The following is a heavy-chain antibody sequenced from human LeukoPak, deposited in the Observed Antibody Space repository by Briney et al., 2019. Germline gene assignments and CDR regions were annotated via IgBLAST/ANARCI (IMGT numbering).Heavy chain of an antibody. J-gene: IGHJ4*02. CDR3: ARPRRDGYNYTPLFDY. Sequence: GESLKISCKGSGYSFTSYWIGWVRQMPGKGLEWMGFIYPGDSDTRYSPSFQGQVTISADKSISTAYLQWSSLKASDTAMYYCARPRRDGYNYTPLFDYWGQGTLVTVSS. CDR1: GYSFTSYW. D-gene: IGHD5-24*01. CDR2: IYPGDSDT. V-gene: IGHV5-51*01.